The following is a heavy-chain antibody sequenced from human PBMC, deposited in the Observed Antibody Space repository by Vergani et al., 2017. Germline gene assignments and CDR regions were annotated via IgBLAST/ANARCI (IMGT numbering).Heavy chain of an antibody. CDR1: GCSISSSSYY. J-gene: IGHJ3*02. V-gene: IGHV4-39*07. CDR3: ARLGIHAFDI. CDR2: IYYSGST. Sequence: QVQLQESGPGLVKPSETLSLTCTVSGCSISSSSYYWGWIRQPPGKGLVWIGSIYYSGSTYYNPSLKSRVTISVDTSKNQFSLKLSSVTAADTAVYYCARLGIHAFDIWGQGTMVTVSS. D-gene: IGHD7-27*01.